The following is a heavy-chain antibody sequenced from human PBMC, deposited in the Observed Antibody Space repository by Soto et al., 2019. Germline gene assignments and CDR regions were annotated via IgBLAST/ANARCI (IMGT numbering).Heavy chain of an antibody. J-gene: IGHJ6*02. D-gene: IGHD6-19*01. CDR2: IYYSGST. Sequence: SETLSLTCTFSCGSIISGGYYWSWIRQHPGKGLEWIGYIYYSGSTYYNPSLKSRVTISVDTSKNQFSLKLSSVTAADTAVYYCAGGVGASSGWYWVYYYYGMDVWGQGTTVTVSS. CDR1: CGSIISGGYY. CDR3: AGGVGASSGWYWVYYYYGMDV. V-gene: IGHV4-31*03.